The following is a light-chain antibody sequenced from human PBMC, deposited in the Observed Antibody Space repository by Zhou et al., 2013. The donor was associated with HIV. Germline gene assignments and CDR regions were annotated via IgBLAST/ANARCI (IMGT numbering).Light chain of an antibody. Sequence: DIVMTQSPLSLPVTPGEPASISCRSSQSLLHSNGYNYLDWYLQKPGQSPQLLIYLGSSRASGVPDRFSGSGSGTDFTLKISRVEAEDSATYYCMQALETPLTFGGGTKLEIK. V-gene: IGKV2-28*01. J-gene: IGKJ4*01. CDR2: LGS. CDR3: MQALETPLT. CDR1: QSLLHSNGYNY.